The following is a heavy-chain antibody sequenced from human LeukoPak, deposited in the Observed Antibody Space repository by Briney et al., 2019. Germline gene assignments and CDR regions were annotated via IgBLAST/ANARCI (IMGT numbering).Heavy chain of an antibody. CDR1: GGSINNHY. V-gene: IGHV4-59*08. Sequence: PSETLSLTCTVSGGSINNHYWSWIRQSPGKRLEWIGYIYYSGYTSYNPSLKSRVTIFTDTSRNQFSLKLNSVTAADTAAYYCARHQPLISVAATGYFDLWGRGTLVTVSS. D-gene: IGHD6-19*01. CDR3: ARHQPLISVAATGYFDL. CDR2: IYYSGYT. J-gene: IGHJ2*01.